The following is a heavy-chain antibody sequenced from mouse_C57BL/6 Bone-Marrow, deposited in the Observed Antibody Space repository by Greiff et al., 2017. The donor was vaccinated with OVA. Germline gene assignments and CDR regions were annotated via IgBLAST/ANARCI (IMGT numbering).Heavy chain of an antibody. V-gene: IGHV1-72*01. Sequence: QVQLQQPGAELVKPGASVKLSCKASGYTFTSYWLHWWKQRLGRGLEWFGRIVPNSGGLKYDEKLKSKATLTVDKPSSTAYMQLSSLTSEDSAVYYCARSGWLLPHYYAMDYWGQGTSVTVSS. CDR2: IVPNSGGL. D-gene: IGHD2-3*01. J-gene: IGHJ4*01. CDR3: ARSGWLLPHYYAMDY. CDR1: GYTFTSYW.